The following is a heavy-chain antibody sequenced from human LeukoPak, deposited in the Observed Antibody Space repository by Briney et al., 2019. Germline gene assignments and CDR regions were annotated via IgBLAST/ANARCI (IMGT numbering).Heavy chain of an antibody. Sequence: SETLSLTCTVSGGSISSSSYYWGWIRQPPGKGLEWIGSIYYSGSTYYNPSLKSRVTISVDTSKNQYSLKLSSVTAADTAVYYCARQRVLWFGAYYYGMDVWGQGTTVTVSS. CDR2: IYYSGST. CDR1: GGSISSSSYY. D-gene: IGHD3-10*01. J-gene: IGHJ6*02. CDR3: ARQRVLWFGAYYYGMDV. V-gene: IGHV4-39*01.